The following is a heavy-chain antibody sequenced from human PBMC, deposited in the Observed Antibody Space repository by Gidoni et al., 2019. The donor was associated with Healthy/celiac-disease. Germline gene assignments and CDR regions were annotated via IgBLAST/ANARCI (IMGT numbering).Heavy chain of an antibody. CDR3: ARGGIVVVTAIINWFDP. Sequence: QVQLVQSGAEVKKHRSSVKFSCEASGSTISSYAIRWVRQAPGQGLEWMGGIIPIFGTANYAQKFQGRVTITADESTSTAYMELSSLRSEDTAVYYCARGGIVVVTAIINWFDPWGQGTLVTVSS. CDR2: IIPIFGTA. CDR1: GSTISSYA. D-gene: IGHD2-21*02. V-gene: IGHV1-69*01. J-gene: IGHJ5*02.